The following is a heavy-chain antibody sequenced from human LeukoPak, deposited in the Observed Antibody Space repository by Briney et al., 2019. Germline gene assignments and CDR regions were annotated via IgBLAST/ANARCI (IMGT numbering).Heavy chain of an antibody. CDR1: GFTFSSYW. Sequence: GGSLRLSCAASGFTFSSYWMKWVRQAPGKGLEWVANIRQDGSEKYYVDSVKGRFTISRDNAKNTLYLQMNSLRAEDTAVYYCAREGYRDSSGDYWGQGTLVTVSS. J-gene: IGHJ4*02. CDR3: AREGYRDSSGDY. CDR2: IRQDGSEK. D-gene: IGHD5-24*01. V-gene: IGHV3-7*01.